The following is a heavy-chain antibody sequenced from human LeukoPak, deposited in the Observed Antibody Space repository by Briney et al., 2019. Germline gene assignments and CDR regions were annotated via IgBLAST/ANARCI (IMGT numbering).Heavy chain of an antibody. CDR1: GFTFSSYW. V-gene: IGHV3-74*01. Sequence: PGGSLRLSCAASGFTFSSYWMHWVRQAPGKGLVWVSRINSDGSSTSYADSVKGRFTISRDNAKNTLCLQMNSLRAEDTAVYYCARGGGSSGWYSYYYYMDVWGKGTTVTVSS. D-gene: IGHD6-19*01. CDR3: ARGGGSSGWYSYYYYMDV. J-gene: IGHJ6*03. CDR2: INSDGSST.